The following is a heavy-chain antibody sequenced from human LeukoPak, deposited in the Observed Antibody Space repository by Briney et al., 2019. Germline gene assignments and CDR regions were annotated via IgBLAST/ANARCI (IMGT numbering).Heavy chain of an antibody. CDR3: ARERNYDRGPHWFDP. Sequence: ASVKVSCKASGYTFTGYYMHWVRQAPGQGLEWMGWINPNSGGTNYAQKFQGRVTMTRDTSISTAYMELSRLRSDDTAVYYCARERNYDRGPHWFDPRGQGTLVTVSS. V-gene: IGHV1-2*02. J-gene: IGHJ5*02. D-gene: IGHD3-9*01. CDR2: INPNSGGT. CDR1: GYTFTGYY.